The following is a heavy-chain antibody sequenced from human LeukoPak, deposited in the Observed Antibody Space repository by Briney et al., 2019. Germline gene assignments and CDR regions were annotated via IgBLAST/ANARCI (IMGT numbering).Heavy chain of an antibody. V-gene: IGHV1-18*01. D-gene: IGHD6-19*01. Sequence: VASVKVSCKASGYTFTSFGISWVRQAPGQGLEWMGWITTYNGNTEYAQKVQGRVTMTTDTSTSAAYMELRSLRSDDTAVYYCARAVGSGWSSYFDYWGQGTLVAVSS. CDR1: GYTFTSFG. J-gene: IGHJ4*02. CDR2: ITTYNGNT. CDR3: ARAVGSGWSSYFDY.